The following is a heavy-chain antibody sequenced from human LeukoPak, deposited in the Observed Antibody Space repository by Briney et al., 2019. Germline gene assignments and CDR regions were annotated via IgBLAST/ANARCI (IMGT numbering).Heavy chain of an antibody. V-gene: IGHV1-46*01. CDR3: ARDCSGRDSSGYQDGFDY. Sequence: ASVKVSCKASGYTFTSYYMHWVRQAPGQGLEWMGIINPSGGSTSYAQKFQGRVTMTRDTSTSTVYMELSSLRSEDTAVYYCARDCSGRDSSGYQDGFDYWGQGTLVTVPS. D-gene: IGHD3-22*01. J-gene: IGHJ4*02. CDR2: INPSGGST. CDR1: GYTFTSYY.